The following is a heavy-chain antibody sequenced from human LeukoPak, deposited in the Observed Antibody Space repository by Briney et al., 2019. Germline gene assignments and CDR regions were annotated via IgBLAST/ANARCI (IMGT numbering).Heavy chain of an antibody. J-gene: IGHJ5*02. Sequence: GASVKVSCKASGGTFSSYAISWVRQAPGQGLEWMGGIIPIFGTANYAQKFQGRVTITTDESTSTAYMELSSLRSEDTAVYYCASSGHYDSSGYYYDWFDPWGQGTLVTVSS. CDR3: ASSGHYDSSGYYYDWFDP. CDR1: GGTFSSYA. D-gene: IGHD3-22*01. V-gene: IGHV1-69*05. CDR2: IIPIFGTA.